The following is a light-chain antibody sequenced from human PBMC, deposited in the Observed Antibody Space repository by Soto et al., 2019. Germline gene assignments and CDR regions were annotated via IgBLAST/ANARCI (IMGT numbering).Light chain of an antibody. CDR1: SSDVGGYNY. V-gene: IGLV2-8*01. J-gene: IGLJ1*01. Sequence: QPVLTQPPSASGSPGQSVTISCTGTSSDVGGYNYVSWYQQHPGKAPKLMIYEVSKRPSGVPDRFSGSKSGNTASLTVSGLQAEDEADYYCSSYAGSNNSYVFGTGTKLTVL. CDR2: EVS. CDR3: SSYAGSNNSYV.